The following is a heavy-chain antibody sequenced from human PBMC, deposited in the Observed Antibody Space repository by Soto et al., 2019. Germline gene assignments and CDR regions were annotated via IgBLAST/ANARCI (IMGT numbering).Heavy chain of an antibody. D-gene: IGHD2-21*02. CDR3: ARGTYCGTDCHYHFDS. V-gene: IGHV3-7*01. CDR2: IKQDGSAN. Sequence: EVHLVESGGGLVQPGGSLRLSCLASGFTLRGYWMSWVRQAPGKGLEWVANIKQDGSANNYLDSVKGRFTISRDNAEKXVYLEMSSLRVEDTAIYYCARGTYCGTDCHYHFDSWGQGTLVTVSS. J-gene: IGHJ4*02. CDR1: GFTLRGYW.